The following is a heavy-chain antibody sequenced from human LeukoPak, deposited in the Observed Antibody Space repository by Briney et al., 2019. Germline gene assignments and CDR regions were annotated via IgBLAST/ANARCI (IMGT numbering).Heavy chain of an antibody. V-gene: IGHV1-69*05. J-gene: IGHJ4*02. CDR3: ARGKRGGYYFDY. CDR1: GGTFSSYA. CDR2: IIPIFGTA. Sequence: ASVKVSCKASGGTFSSYAISWVRQAPGQGLEWMGGIIPIFGTANYAQKFQGRVTITTDESTSTAYMELSSLRSEDTAVYYCARGKRGGYYFDYWGQGTLVTVSS. D-gene: IGHD3-10*01.